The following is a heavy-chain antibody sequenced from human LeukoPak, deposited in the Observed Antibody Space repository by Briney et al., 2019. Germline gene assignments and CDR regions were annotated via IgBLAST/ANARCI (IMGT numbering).Heavy chain of an antibody. V-gene: IGHV1-18*01. J-gene: IGHJ4*02. CDR1: GYTFSSFG. CDR2: ISAYNGDT. D-gene: IGHD2-15*01. Sequence: ASVKVSCKASGYTFSSFGISWVRQAPGQGLEWMGWISAYNGDTNYEQKLQGRVTMTTDTSTSTAYMELRSLRSDDTAVYYCARGGGYCSGGSCYEFDYWGQGTLVTVSS. CDR3: ARGGGYCSGGSCYEFDY.